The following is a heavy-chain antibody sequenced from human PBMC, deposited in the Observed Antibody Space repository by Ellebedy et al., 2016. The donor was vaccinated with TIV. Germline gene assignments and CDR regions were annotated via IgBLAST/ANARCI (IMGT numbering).Heavy chain of an antibody. J-gene: IGHJ4*02. CDR2: INTDGSST. Sequence: PGGSLRLSCVASGFTLSGYWMHWVRQVPGKGLVWLARINTDGSSTSYADSVEDRFTISRDNAKKTLYLEMSGLRSDDTAVYYCARESVRYFDWDYWGQGTLVAV. D-gene: IGHD3-9*01. V-gene: IGHV3-74*01. CDR1: GFTLSGYW. CDR3: ARESVRYFDWDY.